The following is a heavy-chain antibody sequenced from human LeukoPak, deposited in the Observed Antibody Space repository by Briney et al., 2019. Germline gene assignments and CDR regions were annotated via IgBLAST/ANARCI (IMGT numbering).Heavy chain of an antibody. CDR2: IYYSGST. CDR3: ARGTSGTIRGAFDI. CDR1: GGSISSGSYY. Sequence: SETLSLTCTVSGGSISSGSYYWGWIRQPPGKGLEWIGYIYYSGSTNYNPSLKSRVTISVDTSKNQFSLKLSSVTAADTAVYYCARGTSGTIRGAFDIWGQGTMVTVSS. J-gene: IGHJ3*02. V-gene: IGHV4-61*01. D-gene: IGHD3-10*01.